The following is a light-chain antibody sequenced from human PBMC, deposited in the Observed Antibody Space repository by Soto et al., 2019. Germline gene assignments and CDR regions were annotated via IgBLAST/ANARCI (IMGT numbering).Light chain of an antibody. CDR1: SSDVGGYKY. CDR3: ASYTSSSTSVI. J-gene: IGLJ2*01. Sequence: QSVLTQPASVSGSPGQSITISCTGTSSDVGGYKYVSWYQQHPDKAPKLIIFEVSNRPSGIYSRFSGSKSGNTASLTISGLQAEDEADYYCASYTSSSTSVIFGRGTQLTVL. CDR2: EVS. V-gene: IGLV2-14*01.